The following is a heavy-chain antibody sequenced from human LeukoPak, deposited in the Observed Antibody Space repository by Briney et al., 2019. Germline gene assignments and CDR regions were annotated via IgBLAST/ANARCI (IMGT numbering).Heavy chain of an antibody. CDR2: ISSGSKYI. V-gene: IGHV3-21*01. D-gene: IGHD5-18*01. CDR3: ARALSYSYGSMDF. J-gene: IGHJ4*02. Sequence: PGASLRLSCVDSGFTFSSYSMNWVRQAPGKGLEWVSSISSGSKYIYNADSVKGRFTISRDNSKDSLYLQMNSLRVEDTAVYYCARALSYSYGSMDFWGQGTLVIVSS. CDR1: GFTFSSYS.